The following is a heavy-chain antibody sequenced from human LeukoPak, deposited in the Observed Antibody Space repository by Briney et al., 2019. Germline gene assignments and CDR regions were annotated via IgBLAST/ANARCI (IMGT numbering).Heavy chain of an antibody. V-gene: IGHV4-39*07. J-gene: IGHJ4*02. CDR2: FYYSGST. D-gene: IGHD3-16*01. CDR1: GGSISSSSYY. Sequence: ASETLSLTCTVSGGSISSSSYYWGWIRQPPGKGLEWIGSFYYSGSTYYNPSLKSRVTISVDTSKNQFSLKLSSVTAADTAVYYCARSVDMITSHFDYWGQGTLVTVSS. CDR3: ARSVDMITSHFDY.